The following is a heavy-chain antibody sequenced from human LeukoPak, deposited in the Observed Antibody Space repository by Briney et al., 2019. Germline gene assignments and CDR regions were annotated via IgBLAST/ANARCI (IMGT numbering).Heavy chain of an antibody. J-gene: IGHJ5*02. Sequence: SSQTLFLTCAVSGGSISSGGYSWSWIRQPPGKGLEWIGYIYHSGSTYYNPSLKSRVTISVDRSKNQFSLKLSSVTAADTAVYYCARYYCSSTSCYSRPNWFDPWGQGTLVTVSS. CDR2: IYHSGST. CDR3: ARYYCSSTSCYSRPNWFDP. V-gene: IGHV4-30-2*01. D-gene: IGHD2-2*02. CDR1: GGSISSGGYS.